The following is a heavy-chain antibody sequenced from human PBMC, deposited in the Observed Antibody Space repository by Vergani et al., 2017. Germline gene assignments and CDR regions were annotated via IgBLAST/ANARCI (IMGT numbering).Heavy chain of an antibody. CDR2: IYYSGRT. CDR1: GGSISSYY. V-gene: IGHV4-59*01. D-gene: IGHD3-22*01. J-gene: IGHJ4*02. CDR3: ARVARDSSGPTFDY. Sequence: QVQLQESGPGLVKPSETLSLTCTVSGGSISSYYWSWIRQPPGKGLEWIGYIYYSGRTNYNPSLKSRVTISVDTSKNQFSLKLSSVTAADTAVYYCARVARDSSGPTFDYWGQGTLVTVSS.